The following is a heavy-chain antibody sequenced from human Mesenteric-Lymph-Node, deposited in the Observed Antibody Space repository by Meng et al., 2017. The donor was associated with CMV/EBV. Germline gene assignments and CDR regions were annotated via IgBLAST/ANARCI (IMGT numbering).Heavy chain of an antibody. J-gene: IGHJ4*02. D-gene: IGHD5-18*01. Sequence: GESLKISCAASGFTFSSYGMHWVRQAPGKGLEWVSTISGSGGSTYYADSVKGRFTISRDNSKNTLYLQVNSLRAEDTAVYYCAKDQGYSYGYYFDYWGQGTVVTVSS. V-gene: IGHV3-23*01. CDR1: GFTFSSYG. CDR3: AKDQGYSYGYYFDY. CDR2: ISGSGGST.